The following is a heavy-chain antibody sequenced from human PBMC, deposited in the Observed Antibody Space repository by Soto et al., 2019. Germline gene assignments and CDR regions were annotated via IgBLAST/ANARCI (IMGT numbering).Heavy chain of an antibody. J-gene: IGHJ4*02. CDR3: AVAVAGPTAIGY. CDR2: INSDGSRT. CDR1: GFTFSSYW. D-gene: IGHD6-19*01. Sequence: EVQLVESGGGLVQPGGSLRLSCAASGFTFSSYWMHWVRQAPGKGLVWVSRINSDGSRTSYADSVKGRFTISRDNAKITLYLQMNSLRAEDTAVFYCAVAVAGPTAIGYWGEGTLVTVSS. V-gene: IGHV3-74*01.